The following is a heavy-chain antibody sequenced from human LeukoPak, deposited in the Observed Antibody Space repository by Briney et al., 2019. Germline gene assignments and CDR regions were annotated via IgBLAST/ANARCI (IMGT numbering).Heavy chain of an antibody. CDR2: ISYDGSNK. V-gene: IGHV3-30*04. Sequence: PGGSLRLSCAASGFTFSSYAMHWVRQAPGKGLEWVAVISYDGSNKYYADSVKGRFTISRDNSKNTLYLQMNSLRAEDMAVYYCARDGGSSGWYFCYWGQGTLVTVSS. CDR3: ARDGGSSGWYFCY. CDR1: GFTFSSYA. D-gene: IGHD6-19*01. J-gene: IGHJ4*02.